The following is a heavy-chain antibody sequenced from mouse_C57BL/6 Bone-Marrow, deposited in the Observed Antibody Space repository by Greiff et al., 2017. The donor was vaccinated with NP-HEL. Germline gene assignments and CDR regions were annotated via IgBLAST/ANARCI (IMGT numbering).Heavy chain of an antibody. J-gene: IGHJ1*03. CDR3: ARIYWYFDV. Sequence: QVQLQQSGPGLVQPSQSLSITCTVSGFSLTSYGVHWVRQSPGKGLEWLGVIWSGGSTDYNVAFISRLSIGKDNSKSQVFCKMNSLQADDTAIYYCARIYWYFDVWGTGTTVTVSS. V-gene: IGHV2-2*01. CDR1: GFSLTSYG. CDR2: IWSGGST.